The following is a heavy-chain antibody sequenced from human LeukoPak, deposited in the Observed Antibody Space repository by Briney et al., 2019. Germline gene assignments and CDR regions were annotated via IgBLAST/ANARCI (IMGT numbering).Heavy chain of an antibody. V-gene: IGHV3-7*01. CDR3: AKDPTGYYYDSSDYPSGD. Sequence: GGSLRLSCAASGFTFSSYWMSWVRQAPGKGLEWVANIKQDGSEKYYVDSVKGRFTISRDNAKNSLYLQMNSLRAEDTAVYYCAKDPTGYYYDSSDYPSGDWGQGTLVTVSS. CDR1: GFTFSSYW. D-gene: IGHD3-22*01. CDR2: IKQDGSEK. J-gene: IGHJ4*02.